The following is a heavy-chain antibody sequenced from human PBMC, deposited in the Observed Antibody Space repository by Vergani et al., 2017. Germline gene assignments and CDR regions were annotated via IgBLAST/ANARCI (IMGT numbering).Heavy chain of an antibody. V-gene: IGHV3-48*04. D-gene: IGHD3-16*02. CDR2: ISSSSSTI. J-gene: IGHJ4*02. CDR1: GFTFSSYS. Sequence: EVQLVESGGGLVQPGGSLRLSCAASGFTFSSYSMNWVRQAPGKGLEWVSYISSSSSTIYYADSVKGRFTISRDNAKNSVYLQMNSLRAEDTAVYYCARASSYYFDYWGQGTLVTVSS. CDR3: ARASSYYFDY.